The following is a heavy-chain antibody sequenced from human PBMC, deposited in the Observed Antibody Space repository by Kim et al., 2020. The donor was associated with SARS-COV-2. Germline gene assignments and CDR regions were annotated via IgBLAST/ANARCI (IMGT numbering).Heavy chain of an antibody. V-gene: IGHV4-34*01. D-gene: IGHD3-22*01. CDR1: GGSFSGYY. CDR2: INHSGST. Sequence: SETLSLTCAVYGGSFSGYYWSWIRQPPGKGLEWIGEINHSGSTNYNPSLKSRVTISVDTSKNQFSLMLSSVTAADTAVYYCARSGRITMIVVVINHGMDVWGQGTTVTVSS. J-gene: IGHJ6*02. CDR3: ARSGRITMIVVVINHGMDV.